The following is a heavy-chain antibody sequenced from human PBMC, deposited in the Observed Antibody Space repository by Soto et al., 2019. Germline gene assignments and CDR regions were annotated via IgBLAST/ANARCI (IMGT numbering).Heavy chain of an antibody. J-gene: IGHJ6*02. D-gene: IGHD2-8*02. CDR1: GGTFSRYT. Sequence: QVQLVQSGAEVKKPGSSVKVSCKASGGTFSRYTFTWVRQAPGQGLEWMGRIIPIVDIPNYAQKFQGRGTITADKSTSTAYMELRRLTSDDTAVYYCASHFTGVLVLGTSPPGGDNFGWDVWGQGTTVSVS. CDR3: ASHFTGVLVLGTSPPGGDNFGWDV. V-gene: IGHV1-69*02. CDR2: IIPIVDIP.